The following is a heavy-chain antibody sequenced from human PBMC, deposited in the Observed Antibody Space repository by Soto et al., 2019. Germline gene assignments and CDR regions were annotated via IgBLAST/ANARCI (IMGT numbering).Heavy chain of an antibody. CDR1: GDSISSGGYY. J-gene: IGHJ6*02. V-gene: IGHV4-31*03. Sequence: QVQLQESGPGLVKPSQTLSLTCTVSGDSISSGGYYWSWIRQRPGKGLEWIGYIYYSGSTFYNPSLKSRVTISVDTSKNQFSLKLSSVTAADTAVYYCAASCVGCGGFNYYGMDVWGQGTTVTVSS. CDR3: AASCVGCGGFNYYGMDV. D-gene: IGHD2-21*01. CDR2: IYYSGST.